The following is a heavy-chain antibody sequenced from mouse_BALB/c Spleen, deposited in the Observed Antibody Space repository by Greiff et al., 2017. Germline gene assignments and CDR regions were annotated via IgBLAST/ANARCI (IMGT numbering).Heavy chain of an antibody. J-gene: IGHJ4*01. CDR2: INPSSGYT. CDR1: GYTFTSYT. V-gene: IGHV1-4*01. D-gene: IGHD2-13*01. CDR3: ARGDYSYYAMDY. Sequence: VQLQESGAELARPGASVKMSCKASGYTFTSYTMHWVKQRPGQGLEWIGYINPSSGYTNYNQKFKDKATLTADKSSSTAYMQLSSLTSEDSAVYYCARGDYSYYAMDYWGQGTSVTVSS.